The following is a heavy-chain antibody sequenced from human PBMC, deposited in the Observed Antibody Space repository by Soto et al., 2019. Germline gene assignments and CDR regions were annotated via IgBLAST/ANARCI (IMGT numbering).Heavy chain of an antibody. J-gene: IGHJ5*02. Sequence: PGESLKISCKGSGYSFTSYWIGWVRQMPGKGLEWMGIIYPGDSDTRYSPSFQGQVTISADKSISTAYLQWSSLKASDTAMYYCARHARGNYYDFWSGSPFDPWGQGTLVTVSS. CDR3: ARHARGNYYDFWSGSPFDP. CDR2: IYPGDSDT. V-gene: IGHV5-51*01. D-gene: IGHD3-3*01. CDR1: GYSFTSYW.